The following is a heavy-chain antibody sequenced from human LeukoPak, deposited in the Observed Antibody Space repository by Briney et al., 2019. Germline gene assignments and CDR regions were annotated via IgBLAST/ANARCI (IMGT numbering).Heavy chain of an antibody. Sequence: ASVKVSCKASGYTFTGYYMHWVRQAPGQGLEWMGWINPNSGGTNYAQKFQGRVTMTRDTSISTAYMELSRLRSDDTAVYYCNNRNTVTTSLDLDYWGQGTLVTVSS. V-gene: IGHV1-2*02. CDR2: INPNSGGT. D-gene: IGHD4-17*01. J-gene: IGHJ4*02. CDR1: GYTFTGYY. CDR3: NNRNTVTTSLDLDY.